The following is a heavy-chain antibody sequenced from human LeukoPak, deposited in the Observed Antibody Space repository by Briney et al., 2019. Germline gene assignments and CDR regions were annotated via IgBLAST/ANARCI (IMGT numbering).Heavy chain of an antibody. Sequence: SQTLSLTCAASGGSFSSGGYSWSWIRQPPGKGLEWIRSIYHSGSTYYNPSVKSRVTISVDRSKNQFSLKLSSVTDADTAVYYCARSEGGRGAFAIWGQGTMVTVSS. CDR2: IYHSGST. J-gene: IGHJ3*02. CDR1: GGSFSSGGYS. D-gene: IGHD2-15*01. V-gene: IGHV4-30-2*01. CDR3: ARSEGGRGAFAI.